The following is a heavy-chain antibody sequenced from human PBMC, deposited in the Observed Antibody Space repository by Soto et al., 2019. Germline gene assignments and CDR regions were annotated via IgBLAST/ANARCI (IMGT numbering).Heavy chain of an antibody. V-gene: IGHV4-34*01. D-gene: IGHD3-16*02. CDR3: ARGNYDYIWGSYRSGYMDV. CDR1: GGSFSGYY. J-gene: IGHJ6*03. Sequence: PSETLSLTCAVYGGSFSGYYWSWIRQPPGKGLEWIGEINHSGSTNYNPSLKSRVTISVDTSKNQFSLKLSSVTAADTAVYYCARGNYDYIWGSYRSGYMDVWGKGTTVT. CDR2: INHSGST.